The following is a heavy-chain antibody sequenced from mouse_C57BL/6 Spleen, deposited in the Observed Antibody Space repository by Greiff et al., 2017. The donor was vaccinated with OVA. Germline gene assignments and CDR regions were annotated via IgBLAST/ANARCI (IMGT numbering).Heavy chain of an antibody. J-gene: IGHJ3*01. V-gene: IGHV1-61*01. CDR2: IYPSDSET. Sequence: QVQLQQSGAELVRPGSSVKLSCKASGYTFTSYWMDWVKQRPGQGLEWIGNIYPSDSETHYNQKFKDKATLTVDKSSSTAYMQLSSLTSEDSAVYYCARRGYIHEGFAYWGQGTLVTVSA. D-gene: IGHD3-1*01. CDR3: ARRGYIHEGFAY. CDR1: GYTFTSYW.